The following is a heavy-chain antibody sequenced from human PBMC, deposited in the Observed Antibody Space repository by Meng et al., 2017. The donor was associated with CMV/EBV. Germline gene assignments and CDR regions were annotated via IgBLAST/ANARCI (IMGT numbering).Heavy chain of an antibody. CDR1: GFIFSDYY. CDR3: VFPKGGRGDDAFDI. CDR2: ISSRGAII. V-gene: IGHV3-11*04. Sequence: GESLKISCAASGFIFSDYYMNWIRQAPGKGLEWVSYISSRGAIIHYADSVKGRFTLSRDNAKNSLYLQMNSLRAEDTAMYYCVFPKGGRGDDAFDIWGQGTMVTVSS. D-gene: IGHD7-27*01. J-gene: IGHJ3*02.